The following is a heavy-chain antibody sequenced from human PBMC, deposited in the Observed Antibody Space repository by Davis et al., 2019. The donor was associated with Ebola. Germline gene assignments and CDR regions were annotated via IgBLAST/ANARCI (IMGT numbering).Heavy chain of an antibody. CDR1: GFTFSFGG. V-gene: IGHV3-30*02. Sequence: GESLKISCAASGFTFSFGGMHWVRQAPGKGLEWVAFIRYDGSNKFYADSVKGRFTISRDNSKNTLFLQMNSLRTEDTAVYYCAKAFDYFDTAGPFDNWGQGTLVTVSS. CDR2: IRYDGSNK. CDR3: AKAFDYFDTAGPFDN. D-gene: IGHD3-22*01. J-gene: IGHJ4*02.